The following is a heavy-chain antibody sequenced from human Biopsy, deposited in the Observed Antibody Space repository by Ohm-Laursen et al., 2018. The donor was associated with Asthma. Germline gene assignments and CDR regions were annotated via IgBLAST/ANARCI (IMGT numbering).Heavy chain of an antibody. CDR2: VSSDGHNK. V-gene: IGHV3-30*03. J-gene: IGHJ3*02. CDR1: GFVFSQCG. D-gene: IGHD3-22*01. Sequence: SLRLSCAASGFVFSQCGMHWVRQGPGKGLEWVALVSSDGHNKYYEDSVKGRFTISRDNSRNRLYLQINRLTVEDSAVYFCARQTGQDYGDSSGFDIWGQGTKVAVSS. CDR3: ARQTGQDYGDSSGFDI.